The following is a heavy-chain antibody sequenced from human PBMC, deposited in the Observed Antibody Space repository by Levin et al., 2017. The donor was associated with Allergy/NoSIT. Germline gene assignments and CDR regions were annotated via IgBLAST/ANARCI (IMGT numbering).Heavy chain of an antibody. CDR2: MSYDGSNK. J-gene: IGHJ6*02. D-gene: IGHD1-26*01. CDR1: GFTFRSYA. CDR3: ARDRGTYYTDYYYYMDV. V-gene: IGHV3-30*03. Sequence: GESLKISCAASGFTFRSYAMHWVRQSPGKGLEWVAVMSYDGSNKYYEDSVKGRFTISRDISKDTLYLQMNSLRAEDTAVYYCARDRGTYYTDYYYYMDVWGQGTTVTVSS.